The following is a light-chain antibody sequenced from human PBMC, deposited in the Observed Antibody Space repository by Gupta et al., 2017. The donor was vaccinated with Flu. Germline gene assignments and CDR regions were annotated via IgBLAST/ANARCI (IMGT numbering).Light chain of an antibody. CDR2: EVS. J-gene: IGLJ2*01. CDR1: SSDIGYYDY. V-gene: IGLV2-14*01. CDR3: NSYTTSSTVVV. Sequence: QSALTQTASVSGSPGQSVTISCTGTSSDIGYYDYVSWYQQHPGKAPKLVIYEVSNRPSGVSARFSGSKSGNTASLTISGLQAEDEAHYYCNSYTTSSTVVVFGGGIKLTVL.